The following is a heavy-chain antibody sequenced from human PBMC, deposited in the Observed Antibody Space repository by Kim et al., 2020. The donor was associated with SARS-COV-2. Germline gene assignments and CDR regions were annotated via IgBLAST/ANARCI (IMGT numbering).Heavy chain of an antibody. J-gene: IGHJ6*02. CDR2: IYSGGDT. CDR3: ARNSFMWAGSYYSYSGMDV. D-gene: IGHD3-16*01. V-gene: IGHV3-53*01. Sequence: GGSLRLSCAASGLTVGTNYMSWVRQAPGKGLEWVSLIYSGGDTYYADSVQGRFTISRDNPKDTLFLQMNDLRAEDTAVYYCARNSFMWAGSYYSYSGMDVWGRETPVTVSS. CDR1: GLTVGTNY.